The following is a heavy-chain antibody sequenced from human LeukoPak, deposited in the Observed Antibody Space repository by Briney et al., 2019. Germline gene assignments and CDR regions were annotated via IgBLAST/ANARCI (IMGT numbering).Heavy chain of an antibody. J-gene: IGHJ4*02. Sequence: ASVKVSCKASGYTFTGYYMHWVRQAPGQGLEWMGWINPNSGGTNYAQKLQGRVTMTTDTSTSTAYMELRSLRSDDTAVYYCARGGWYGLWENSFDYWGQGTLVTVSS. CDR1: GYTFTGYY. D-gene: IGHD6-19*01. V-gene: IGHV1-2*02. CDR3: ARGGWYGLWENSFDY. CDR2: INPNSGGT.